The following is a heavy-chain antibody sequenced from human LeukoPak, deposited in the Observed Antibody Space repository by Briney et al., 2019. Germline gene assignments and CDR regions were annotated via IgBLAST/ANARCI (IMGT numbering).Heavy chain of an antibody. CDR2: INPNSGGT. J-gene: IGHJ4*02. D-gene: IGHD3-22*01. CDR3: ATGAYYYDSSGYYPDYFDY. V-gene: IGHV1-2*06. CDR1: GYTFTGYY. Sequence: ASVKVSCKASGYTFTGYYMHWVRQAPGQGLEWMGRINPNSGGTNYAQKFQGRVTMTRDTSINTAYMELSRLRSDDTAVYYCATGAYYYDSSGYYPDYFDYWGQGTLVTVSS.